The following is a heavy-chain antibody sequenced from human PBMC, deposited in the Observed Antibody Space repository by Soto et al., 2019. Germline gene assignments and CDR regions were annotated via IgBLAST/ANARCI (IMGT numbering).Heavy chain of an antibody. CDR3: AKDRLSGAFDI. D-gene: IGHD6-6*01. J-gene: IGHJ3*02. Sequence: EVQLLESGAGLVQPGGSLRLSCAASGFIFSNNAMSWVRQAPGKGLEWVSAISGSSGSTFYADSVKGRFTISRDNSKNTLYLQMNSLRAEDTALYYCAKDRLSGAFDIWGQGTMVTVSS. V-gene: IGHV3-23*01. CDR2: ISGSSGST. CDR1: GFIFSNNA.